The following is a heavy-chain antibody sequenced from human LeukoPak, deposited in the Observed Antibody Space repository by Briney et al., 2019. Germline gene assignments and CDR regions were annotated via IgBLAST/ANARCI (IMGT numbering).Heavy chain of an antibody. Sequence: SETLSLTCTVSGGSIGSYYWSWIRQPPGKGLEWIGYIYYSGSTNYNPSLKSRVTISVDTSKNQFSLKLSSVTAADTAVYYCARGRYFDYWGQGTLVTVSS. CDR2: IYYSGST. J-gene: IGHJ4*02. V-gene: IGHV4-59*01. CDR3: ARGRYFDY. CDR1: GGSIGSYY.